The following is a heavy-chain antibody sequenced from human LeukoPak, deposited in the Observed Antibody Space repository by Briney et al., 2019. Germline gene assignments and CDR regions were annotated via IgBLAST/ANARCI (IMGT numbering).Heavy chain of an antibody. V-gene: IGHV3-30*02. D-gene: IGHD3-9*01. Sequence: GGSLRLSCAASGFTFSSYGMHWVRQAPGKGLEWVAFIRYDGSNKYYADSVKGRFTISRDNSKNTLYLQMNSLRAEDTAVYYCAKFASNFYDILTGYSKYYFDYWGQGTLVTVSS. CDR1: GFTFSSYG. CDR3: AKFASNFYDILTGYSKYYFDY. CDR2: IRYDGSNK. J-gene: IGHJ4*02.